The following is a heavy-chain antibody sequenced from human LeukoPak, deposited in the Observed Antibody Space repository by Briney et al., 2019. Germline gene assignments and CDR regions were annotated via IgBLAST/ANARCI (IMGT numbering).Heavy chain of an antibody. V-gene: IGHV4-59*08. CDR3: ASGSAGGNYYGMDV. CDR1: GGSISSYY. Sequence: SQTLSLTCTVSGGSISSYYWTWIRQPPGKGLEWIGYIYYSGSTNYNPSLKSRVTISVDTSKNQFSLKLSSVTAADTAVYYCASGSAGGNYYGMDVWGQGTTVTVSS. J-gene: IGHJ6*02. D-gene: IGHD6-25*01. CDR2: IYYSGST.